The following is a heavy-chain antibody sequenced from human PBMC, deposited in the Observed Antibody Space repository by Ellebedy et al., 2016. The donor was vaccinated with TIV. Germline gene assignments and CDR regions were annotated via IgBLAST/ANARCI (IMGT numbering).Heavy chain of an antibody. J-gene: IGHJ4*02. Sequence: PGGSLRLSCAASGFTFSDYYMSWIRQAPGKGLEWISYIISSVTTVYYADSVKGRFTISRDNAKNSLYLQRNSLRVENTAMYYCARVRQGSGGYNFWGQGTLVTVSS. CDR1: GFTFSDYY. CDR3: ARVRQGSGGYNF. CDR2: IISSVTTV. V-gene: IGHV3-11*01. D-gene: IGHD5-12*01.